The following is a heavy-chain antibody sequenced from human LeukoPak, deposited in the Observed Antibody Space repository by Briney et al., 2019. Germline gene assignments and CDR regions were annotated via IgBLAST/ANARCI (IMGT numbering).Heavy chain of an antibody. CDR1: GGSISSYY. J-gene: IGHJ5*02. Sequence: SETLSLTCTVSGGSISSYYWSWIRQPAGKGLEWIGRIYTSGSTNYNPSLKSRVTMSVDTSKNQFSLKLSSVTAADTAVYYCARELDIGIHYNWFDPWGQGTLVTVSS. CDR2: IYTSGST. V-gene: IGHV4-4*07. CDR3: ARELDIGIHYNWFDP.